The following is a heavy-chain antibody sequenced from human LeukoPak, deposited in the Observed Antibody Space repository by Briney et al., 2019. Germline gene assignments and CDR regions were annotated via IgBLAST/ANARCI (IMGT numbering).Heavy chain of an antibody. CDR3: ARPDDSESFYRANHY. V-gene: IGHV3-30*03. CDR1: GFSFNTYH. Sequence: GGSLRLSCAAFGFSFNTYHMHWVRQAPGKGLEWVAVISNNGNNKYYADSVKRRFTISRDNSNNTLSLQMNGLRVEDTAVYYCARPDDSESFYRANHYWGRGTLVTVS. CDR2: ISNNGNNK. J-gene: IGHJ4*02. D-gene: IGHD3-10*01.